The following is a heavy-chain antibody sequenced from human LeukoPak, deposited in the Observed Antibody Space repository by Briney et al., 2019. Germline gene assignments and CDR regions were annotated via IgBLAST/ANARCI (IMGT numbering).Heavy chain of an antibody. Sequence: ASVKVSCKTSGYTFTSYSISWVRQAPGQGLEWMGWISGYSGNTHYAQKLQGRVTMTTDTSTSTAYMELSSLKSDDTAMYYCARSSGSANYYPPGFFLHWGQGTLVTVSS. CDR1: GYTFTSYS. V-gene: IGHV1-18*01. J-gene: IGHJ1*01. CDR2: ISGYSGNT. D-gene: IGHD1-26*01. CDR3: ARSSGSANYYPPGFFLH.